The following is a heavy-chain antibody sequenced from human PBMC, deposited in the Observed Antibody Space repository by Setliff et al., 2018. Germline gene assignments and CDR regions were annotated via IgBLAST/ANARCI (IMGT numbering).Heavy chain of an antibody. CDR1: GFTFSSYA. CDR2: ISWNSGSI. Sequence: GGSLRLSCAASGFTFSSYAMSWVRQAPGKGLEWVSGISWNSGSIGYADSVKGRFTISRDNAKNSLYLQMNSLRAEDTALYYCAKEGSGWYFCYYNGMDVWGQGTTVTVSS. J-gene: IGHJ6*02. D-gene: IGHD6-19*01. CDR3: AKEGSGWYFCYYNGMDV. V-gene: IGHV3-9*01.